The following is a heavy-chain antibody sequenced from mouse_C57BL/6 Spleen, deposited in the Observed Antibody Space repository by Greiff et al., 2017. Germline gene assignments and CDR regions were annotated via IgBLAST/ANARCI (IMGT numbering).Heavy chain of an antibody. CDR3: ARGGDLDY. D-gene: IGHD3-3*01. J-gene: IGHJ2*01. Sequence: VQLQQPGAELVKPGASVKLSCKASGYTFTSYWMQWVKQRPGQGLEWIGESDPSDSYTNYNQKFKGKATLTVDTSSSTAYMQLSSLTAEDSAVYYFARGGDLDYWGQGTTLTVSS. V-gene: IGHV1-50*01. CDR1: GYTFTSYW. CDR2: SDPSDSYT.